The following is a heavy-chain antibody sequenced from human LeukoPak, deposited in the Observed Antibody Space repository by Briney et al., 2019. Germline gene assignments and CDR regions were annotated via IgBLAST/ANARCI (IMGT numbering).Heavy chain of an antibody. Sequence: HWAPVKVSCKASGYTFTGYYMHWVRQAPGQGLEWMGWINPNSGGTNYAQKFQGRVTMTRDTSISTAYMELSRLRSDDTAVYYCARITITMVRGVINDYWGQGTLVTVSS. V-gene: IGHV1-2*02. J-gene: IGHJ4*02. CDR3: ARITITMVRGVINDY. CDR2: INPNSGGT. CDR1: GYTFTGYY. D-gene: IGHD3-10*01.